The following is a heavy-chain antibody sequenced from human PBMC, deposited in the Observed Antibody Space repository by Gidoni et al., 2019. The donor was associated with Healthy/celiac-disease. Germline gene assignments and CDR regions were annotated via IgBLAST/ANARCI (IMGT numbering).Heavy chain of an antibody. CDR3: ARDYYDSLYSWFDP. D-gene: IGHD3-22*01. CDR1: GGTFSSYA. J-gene: IGHJ5*02. Sequence: QVQLVQSGAEVQKPGSSVKVSCKASGGTFSSYAISWVRQAPGQGLEWMGRIIPILGIANYAQKFQGRVTITADKSTSTAYMELSSLRSEDTAVYYCARDYYDSLYSWFDPWGQGTLVTVSS. V-gene: IGHV1-69*04. CDR2: IIPILGIA.